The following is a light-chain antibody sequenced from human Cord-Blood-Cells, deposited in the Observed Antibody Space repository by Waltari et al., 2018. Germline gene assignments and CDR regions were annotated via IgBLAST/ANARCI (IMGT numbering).Light chain of an antibody. CDR2: DVS. V-gene: IGLV2-14*01. CDR3: SSYTSSSTLE. CDR1: SSDVGGYNY. J-gene: IGLJ3*02. Sequence: QSALTQPASVSGSPGQSITISCTGTSSDVGGYNYVSWYQQHPGKAPKLMIYDVSKRPSCVSNRFSGSKSGNTASRTISGLQAEDEADYYCSSYTSSSTLEFGGGTKLTIL.